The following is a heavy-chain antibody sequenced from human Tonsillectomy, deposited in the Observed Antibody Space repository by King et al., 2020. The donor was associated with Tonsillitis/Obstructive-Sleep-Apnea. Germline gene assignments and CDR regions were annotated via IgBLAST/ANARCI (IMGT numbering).Heavy chain of an antibody. CDR2: ISSSGNIM. D-gene: IGHD2-2*01. CDR3: ARDRYIVVIPAAVDAFDI. CDR1: GFTFNYYE. J-gene: IGHJ3*02. Sequence: VQLVESGGGLVQPGGSLRLSCTASGFTFNYYEMTWVRQAPGKGLEWVSFISSSGNIMYYADSVKGRFTISRDNAKNSTYLQMNSLRADDTAVYYCARDRYIVVIPAAVDAFDIWGQGTLVTVSS. V-gene: IGHV3-48*03.